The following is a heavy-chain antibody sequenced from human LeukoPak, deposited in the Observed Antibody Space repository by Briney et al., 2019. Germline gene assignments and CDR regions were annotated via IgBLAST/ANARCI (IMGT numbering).Heavy chain of an antibody. CDR2: IYYSGTT. CDR3: ARADSSGYSYFDY. Sequence: SETLSLTCSVSGGSISSGGYYWSWIRQHPGVGLEWIGYIYYSGTTYYNPSLKSRVTMSVDTSNNQFSLKLSSVTAADTALYYCARADSSGYSYFDYWGQGALVTVSS. CDR1: GGSISSGGYY. V-gene: IGHV4-31*03. J-gene: IGHJ4*02. D-gene: IGHD3-22*01.